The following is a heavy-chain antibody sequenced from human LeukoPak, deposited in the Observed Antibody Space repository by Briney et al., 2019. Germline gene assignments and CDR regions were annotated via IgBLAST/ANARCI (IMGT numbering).Heavy chain of an antibody. V-gene: IGHV3-15*01. J-gene: IGHJ6*03. CDR2: IKSKTDGGTT. Sequence: GGSLRLSCAASGFTFSNAWMSWVRQAPGKGLEWVGRIKSKTDGGTTDYAAPVKGRFTISRDDSKNTLYLQMNSLKTEDTAVYYCTTDLFSNLRYCYYYMDVWGKGTTVTVSS. CDR1: GFTFSNAW. D-gene: IGHD4-11*01. CDR3: TTDLFSNLRYCYYYMDV.